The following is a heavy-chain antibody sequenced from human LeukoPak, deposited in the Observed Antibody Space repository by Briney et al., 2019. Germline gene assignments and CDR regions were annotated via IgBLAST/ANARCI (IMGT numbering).Heavy chain of an antibody. D-gene: IGHD2-2*01. Sequence: GGSLRLSCAASGFTFSSYWMNWVRQAPGKGLVWVSRINSDGSNTKYADSVKGRFTISRDNSNNTLFLQMNSLRAGDTAVYYCAKANRGIYCDRTACYDYFDYWGQGALVTVSS. V-gene: IGHV3-74*01. J-gene: IGHJ4*02. CDR3: AKANRGIYCDRTACYDYFDY. CDR1: GFTFSSYW. CDR2: INSDGSNT.